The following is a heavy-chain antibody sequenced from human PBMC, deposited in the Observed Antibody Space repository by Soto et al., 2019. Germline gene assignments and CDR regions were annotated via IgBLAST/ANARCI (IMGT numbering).Heavy chain of an antibody. D-gene: IGHD3-22*01. CDR1: GFTLSSYW. CDR3: ARTTGGNGYRGFDY. Sequence: EVQLVESGGGLVQPGGSLRLSCAASGFTLSSYWMHWVRHAPGKGLVWVSRINSDGSTSTYADSVKGRFTISRDNARNTLYLQMNSLRAEDTAIYYCARTTGGNGYRGFDYWGRGTLVTVSS. CDR2: INSDGSTS. V-gene: IGHV3-74*01. J-gene: IGHJ4*02.